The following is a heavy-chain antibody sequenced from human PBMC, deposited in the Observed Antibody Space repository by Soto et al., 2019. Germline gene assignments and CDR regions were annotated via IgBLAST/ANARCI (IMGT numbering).Heavy chain of an antibody. D-gene: IGHD2-15*01. J-gene: IGHJ5*02. Sequence: SETLSLTCTVSGGSISSESYFWGWVRQPSGKGLEWVGTISYSGSPFFNPSLKGRATLSVDTSKNQLSLRLSAVTAADSAVYFCAVLLGLCSGGSGFFRWFAPRARGSLVPVS. CDR1: GGSISSESYF. CDR2: ISYSGSP. CDR3: AVLLGLCSGGSGFFRWFAP. V-gene: IGHV4-39*01.